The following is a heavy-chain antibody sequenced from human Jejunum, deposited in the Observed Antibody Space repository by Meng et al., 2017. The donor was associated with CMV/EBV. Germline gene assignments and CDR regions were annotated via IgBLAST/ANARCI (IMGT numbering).Heavy chain of an antibody. CDR3: ARNARGSGY. Sequence: LSCPASGFTFSTYWMPWVRQAPGKGLEWVANIKQDGSEKYYVDSVKGRFTISRDNAKNSLFLQMNSLRAEDTAMYYCARNARGSGYWGQGTLVTVSS. J-gene: IGHJ4*02. D-gene: IGHD3-10*01. CDR2: IKQDGSEK. V-gene: IGHV3-7*01. CDR1: GFTFSTYW.